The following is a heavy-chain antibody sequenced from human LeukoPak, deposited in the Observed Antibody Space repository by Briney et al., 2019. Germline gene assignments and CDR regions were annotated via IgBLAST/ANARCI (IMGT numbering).Heavy chain of an antibody. CDR2: IYHSGST. J-gene: IGHJ3*02. Sequence: PSGTLSLTCAVSGDSISSSNWWSWVRQPPGKGLEWIGEIYHSGSTNYNPSLKSRVTISVDTSKNQFSLKLSSVTAADTAVYYCARHEPSGSGSYYAHDAFDIWGQGTMVTVSS. CDR3: ARHEPSGSGSYYAHDAFDI. V-gene: IGHV4-4*02. CDR1: GDSISSSNW. D-gene: IGHD3-10*01.